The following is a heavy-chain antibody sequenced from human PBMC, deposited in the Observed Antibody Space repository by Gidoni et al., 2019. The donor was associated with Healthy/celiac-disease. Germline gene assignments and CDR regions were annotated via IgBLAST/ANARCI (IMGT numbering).Heavy chain of an antibody. CDR1: GFPCSSYG. CDR3: ARVGATHYFDY. V-gene: IGHV3-33*01. CDR2: IWYDGSNK. Sequence: QVQLVESGGGVVQPGRSLRLSCAASGFPCSSYGMHCVRQAPGKGLDGLEVIWYDGSNKYYADSGKGRFTISRDKSKNTLYLQMNSLRAEDTAVYYCARVGATHYFDYWGQGTLVTVSS. J-gene: IGHJ4*02. D-gene: IGHD1-26*01.